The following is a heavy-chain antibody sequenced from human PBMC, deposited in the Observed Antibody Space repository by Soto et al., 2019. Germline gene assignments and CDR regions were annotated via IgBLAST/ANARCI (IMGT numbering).Heavy chain of an antibody. V-gene: IGHV3-15*01. J-gene: IGHJ4*02. CDR3: TTRSIAAAARADY. D-gene: IGHD6-13*01. CDR2: IKSKTDGETT. Sequence: WIRQAPGKGLEWVGRIKSKTDGETTDYAAPVKGRFTISRDDSKNMVYLQMNSLKTEDTAVYYCTTRSIAAAARADYWGQGTLVTVSS.